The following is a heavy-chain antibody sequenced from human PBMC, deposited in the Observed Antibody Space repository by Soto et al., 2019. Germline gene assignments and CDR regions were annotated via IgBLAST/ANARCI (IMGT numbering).Heavy chain of an antibody. Sequence: PRESLKISCKGSGYSFTNFWIGWVRQMPGKGLEWMAIIYPGDSDTRYSPAFQGQVTISADKSISTAYLQWSSLRASDTAMYYCARRFKEGLLYFHHWGQGPMVTVSS. CDR2: IYPGDSDT. V-gene: IGHV5-51*01. D-gene: IGHD4-17*01. CDR3: ARRFKEGLLYFHH. CDR1: GYSFTNFW. J-gene: IGHJ1*01.